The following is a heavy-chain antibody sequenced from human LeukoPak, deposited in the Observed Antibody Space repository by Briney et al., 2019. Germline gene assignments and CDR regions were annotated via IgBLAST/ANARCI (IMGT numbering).Heavy chain of an antibody. V-gene: IGHV3-74*01. Sequence: GGSLRLSCAASGFTFSSYWMHWVRRAPGKGLVWVSRINSDGSSTSYADSVKGRFTISRDNAKNTLYLQMNSLRAEDTAVYYCARDQAGGSYTFDYWGQGTLVTVSS. CDR1: GFTFSSYW. CDR3: ARDQAGGSYTFDY. D-gene: IGHD1-26*01. J-gene: IGHJ4*02. CDR2: INSDGSST.